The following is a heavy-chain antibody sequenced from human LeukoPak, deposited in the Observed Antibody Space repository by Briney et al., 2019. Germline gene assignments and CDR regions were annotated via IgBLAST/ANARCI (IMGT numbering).Heavy chain of an antibody. Sequence: SETLSLTCAVHGGSFSGYYWAWIRQPPGKGLEWIGEINPGGTTNYHPSLKRRVTISADTSKSQFSLELRSVTAADTAVFYCARAKPTVSTCFDSWGQGSLVTVSS. J-gene: IGHJ4*02. CDR3: ARAKPTVSTCFDS. CDR1: GGSFSGYY. V-gene: IGHV4-34*01. CDR2: INPGGTT. D-gene: IGHD4-17*01.